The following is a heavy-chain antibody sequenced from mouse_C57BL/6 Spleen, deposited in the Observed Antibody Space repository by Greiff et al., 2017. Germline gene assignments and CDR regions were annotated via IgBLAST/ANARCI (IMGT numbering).Heavy chain of an antibody. J-gene: IGHJ1*03. V-gene: IGHV1-15*01. D-gene: IGHD2-3*01. Sequence: VQLQQSGAELVRPGASVTLSCKASGYTFTDYEMHWVKQTPVHGLEWIGAIDPETGGTAYNQKFKGKAILTADKSSSTAYMELRSLTSEDSAVYYCTRKGGLLQDWYFDVWGTGTTVTVSS. CDR1: GYTFTDYE. CDR2: IDPETGGT. CDR3: TRKGGLLQDWYFDV.